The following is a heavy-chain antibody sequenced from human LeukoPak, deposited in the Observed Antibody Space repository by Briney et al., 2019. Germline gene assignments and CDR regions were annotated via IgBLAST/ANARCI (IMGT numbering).Heavy chain of an antibody. V-gene: IGHV4-38-2*02. CDR3: ARAKVRRGGFDY. CDR1: GYSISSGYY. D-gene: IGHD3-10*01. CDR2: IYHSGST. J-gene: IGHJ4*02. Sequence: SETLSLTCTVSGYSISSGYYWGWIRQPPGKGLEWIGSIYHSGSTYYNPSLKSRVTISVDTSKNQFSLKLSSVTAADTAVYYCARAKVRRGGFDYWGQGTLVTVSS.